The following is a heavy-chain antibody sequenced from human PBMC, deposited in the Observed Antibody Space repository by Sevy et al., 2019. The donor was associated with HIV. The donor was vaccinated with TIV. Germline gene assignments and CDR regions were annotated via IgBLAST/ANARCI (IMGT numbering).Heavy chain of an antibody. CDR2: IIPIFGTA. V-gene: IGHV1-69*13. Sequence: ASVKVSCKASGGTFSSYAISWVRQAPGQGLEWMGGIIPIFGTANYAQKFQGRVTITADESTSTAYMELSSLRSEDPAVYYCARDATPDIYCSSTSCYTGLDYWGQGTLVTVSS. D-gene: IGHD2-2*02. CDR1: GGTFSSYA. J-gene: IGHJ4*02. CDR3: ARDATPDIYCSSTSCYTGLDY.